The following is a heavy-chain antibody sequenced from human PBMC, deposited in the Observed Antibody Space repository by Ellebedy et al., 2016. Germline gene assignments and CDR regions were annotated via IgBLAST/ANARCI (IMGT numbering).Heavy chain of an antibody. V-gene: IGHV4-39*07. CDR1: GGSINSRSYY. D-gene: IGHD4-17*01. J-gene: IGHJ5*02. Sequence: SETLSLTCSVSGGSINSRSYYWGWIRQPPGKGLEWIGSIYYSGSTYYNSSLKSRVTISLDMSKSQFSLRLSSVTAADTAMYYCARDRSGDYGDYRGWFDPWGQGTLVTVSS. CDR2: IYYSGST. CDR3: ARDRSGDYGDYRGWFDP.